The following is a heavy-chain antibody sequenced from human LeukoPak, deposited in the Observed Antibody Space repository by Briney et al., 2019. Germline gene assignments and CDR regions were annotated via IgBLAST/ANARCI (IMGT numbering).Heavy chain of an antibody. J-gene: IGHJ4*02. CDR3: AKFAQPNFDY. D-gene: IGHD2-2*01. CDR2: ISGSAHKI. V-gene: IGHV3-23*01. CDR1: GFTFSDYA. Sequence: GGSLRLSCVVSGFTFSDYAMSWVRQAPEKGLDWVSVISGSAHKIRYADSVKGRFAISRDNSKNTLYLQMNSLRAEDTGVYYCAKFAQPNFDYWGQGTLVTVSS.